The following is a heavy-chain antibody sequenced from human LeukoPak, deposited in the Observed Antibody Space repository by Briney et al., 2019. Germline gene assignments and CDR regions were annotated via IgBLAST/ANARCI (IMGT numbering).Heavy chain of an antibody. D-gene: IGHD6-19*01. J-gene: IGHJ4*02. Sequence: PGGSLRLSCAASGFTFSSYNMNWVRLAPGKGLEWVSYISISSGTRYYADSVKGRFTISRDNAKNSLYLQMNSLRAEDTAVYFCARGDISGWYDYWGQGTLVTVSS. CDR1: GFTFSSYN. CDR2: ISISSGTR. V-gene: IGHV3-48*01. CDR3: ARGDISGWYDY.